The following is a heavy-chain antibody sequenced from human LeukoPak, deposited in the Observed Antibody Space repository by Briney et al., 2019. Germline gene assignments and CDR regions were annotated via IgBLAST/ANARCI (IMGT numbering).Heavy chain of an antibody. CDR1: GGSFSGYY. J-gene: IGHJ3*02. CDR2: INHSGST. CDR3: ARGRKEPLRYFDWLLDAFDI. D-gene: IGHD3-9*01. V-gene: IGHV4-34*01. Sequence: SETLSLTCAVYGGSFSGYYWSWIRQPPGKGLEWIGEINHSGSTNYNPSLKSRVTISVDTSKNQFSLKPSSVTAADTAVYYCARGRKEPLRYFDWLLDAFDIWGQGTMVTVSS.